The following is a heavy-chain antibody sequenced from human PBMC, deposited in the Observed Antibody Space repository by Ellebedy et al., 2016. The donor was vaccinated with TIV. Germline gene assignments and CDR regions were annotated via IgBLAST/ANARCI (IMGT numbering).Heavy chain of an antibody. CDR2: IKQHGSEK. J-gene: IGHJ4*02. CDR1: GFTFSYYW. CDR3: ARDPGSGWYFDY. V-gene: IGHV3-7*01. D-gene: IGHD6-19*01. Sequence: GESLKISCTASGFTFSYYWMSSVRQAPGKGLEWVANIKQHGSEKDYVDSVKGRFTISRDEAKNSLYLQMNSLRDEDTAVYYCARDPGSGWYFDYWGQGTLVTVSS.